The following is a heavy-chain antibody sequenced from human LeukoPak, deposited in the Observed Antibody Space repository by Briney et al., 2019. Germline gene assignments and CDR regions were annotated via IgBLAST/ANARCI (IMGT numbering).Heavy chain of an antibody. CDR2: ISYDGSNK. J-gene: IGHJ4*02. Sequence: PGGSLRLSCAASGFTFSSYAMHWVRQAPGKGLEWVAVISYDGSNKYYADSVKGRFTISRDNAQNSLFLQMNSLRAEDTAIYYCATGGHYYGDWGQGTLVTVSS. D-gene: IGHD3-10*01. CDR3: ATGGHYYGD. V-gene: IGHV3-30-3*01. CDR1: GFTFSSYA.